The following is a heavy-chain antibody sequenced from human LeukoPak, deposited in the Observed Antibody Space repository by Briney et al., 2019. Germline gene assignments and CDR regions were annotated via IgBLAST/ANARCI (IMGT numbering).Heavy chain of an antibody. CDR1: GFTFSSYS. V-gene: IGHV3-21*01. Sequence: GGPLRLSCAASGFTFSSYSMNWVRQAPGKGLEWVSSISSSSSYIYYADSVKGRFTISRDNAKNSLYLQMNSLRAEDTAVYYCAGGQDYYGSEYGMDVWGKGTTVTVSS. J-gene: IGHJ6*04. CDR2: ISSSSSYI. CDR3: AGGQDYYGSEYGMDV. D-gene: IGHD3-10*01.